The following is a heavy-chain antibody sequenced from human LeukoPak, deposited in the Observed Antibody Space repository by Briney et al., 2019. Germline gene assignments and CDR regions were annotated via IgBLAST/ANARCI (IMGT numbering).Heavy chain of an antibody. CDR2: INPNSGGT. J-gene: IGHJ6*02. Sequence: GASVKVSCKASGYTFTGYYMHWVRQAPGQGLEWMGWINPNSGGTNYAQKFQGWVTMTRDTSISTAYMELSRLRSDDTAVYYCARDTPSSGYYSGPPPPYGMDVWGQGTTVTVSS. CDR3: ARDTPSSGYYSGPPPPYGMDV. CDR1: GYTFTGYY. V-gene: IGHV1-2*04. D-gene: IGHD3-22*01.